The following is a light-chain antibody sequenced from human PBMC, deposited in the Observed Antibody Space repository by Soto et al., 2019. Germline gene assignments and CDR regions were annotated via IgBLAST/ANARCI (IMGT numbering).Light chain of an antibody. CDR3: QHYNSYSES. CDR1: QTISSW. J-gene: IGKJ1*01. V-gene: IGKV1-5*03. Sequence: INKTPSTLSGSVGDRVTITCRPSQTISSWVAWYQQKPGKAPKLLIYKASTLKSGVPSRFSGSGSGTEFTLTISSLQPDDFATYYCQHYNSYSESFGQGTKVDIK. CDR2: KAS.